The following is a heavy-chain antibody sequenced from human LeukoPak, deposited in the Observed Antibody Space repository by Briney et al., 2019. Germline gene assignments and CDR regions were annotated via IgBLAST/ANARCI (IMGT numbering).Heavy chain of an antibody. CDR1: GGSISSYY. CDR3: ARFYRSYFDY. J-gene: IGHJ4*02. Sequence: SETLSLTCTVSGGSISSYYGSWIRQPPGKGLEWIGYIYYSGSTNYNPSLKSRVTISVDTSKNQFSLNLSSVTAADTAVYYCARFYRSYFDYWGQGTLVTVSS. V-gene: IGHV4-59*01. CDR2: IYYSGST. D-gene: IGHD2/OR15-2a*01.